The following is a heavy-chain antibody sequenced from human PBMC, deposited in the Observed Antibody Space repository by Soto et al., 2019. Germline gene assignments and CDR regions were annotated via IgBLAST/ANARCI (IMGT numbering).Heavy chain of an antibody. CDR3: SRSLDS. CDR1: GFTFSSFW. J-gene: IGHJ4*02. CDR2: ISPDGSEK. V-gene: IGHV3-7*01. Sequence: SLRLSCGASGFTFSSFWMDWVRQAPGKGLEWVANISPDGSEKHYVDSVKGRFTISRDNAKNSLYLQMSSLTAEDSALYYCSRSLDSWGQGTRVTVSS.